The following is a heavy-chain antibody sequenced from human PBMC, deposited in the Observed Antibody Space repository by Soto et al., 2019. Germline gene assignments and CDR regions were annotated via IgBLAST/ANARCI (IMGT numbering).Heavy chain of an antibody. D-gene: IGHD2-15*01. V-gene: IGHV4-61*01. CDR3: ARSLFLGYCSGGSCFWQPPPARNWFDH. CDR1: GGSVSSGSYY. CDR2: IYYSGST. J-gene: IGHJ5*02. Sequence: ETLSLTCTVSGGSVSSGSYYWSWIRQPPGKGLEWIGYIYYSGSTNYNPSLKSRVTISVDTSKNQFSLKLSSVTAADTAVYYCARSLFLGYCSGGSCFWQPPPARNWFDHWGQGTLVTVSS.